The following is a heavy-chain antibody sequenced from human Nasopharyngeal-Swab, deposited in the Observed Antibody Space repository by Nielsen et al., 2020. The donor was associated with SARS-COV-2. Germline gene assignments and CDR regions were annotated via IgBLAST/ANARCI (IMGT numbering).Heavy chain of an antibody. D-gene: IGHD6-13*01. V-gene: IGHV4-34*01. CDR3: ARFSSSWYGFGY. Sequence: GSLRLSCAVYGGSFSGYYWSWIRQPPGKGLEWIGEINHSGSTNYNPSLKSRVTISVGTSKNQFSLKLSSVTAADTAVYYCARFSSSWYGFGYWGQGTLVTVSS. J-gene: IGHJ4*02. CDR1: GGSFSGYY. CDR2: INHSGST.